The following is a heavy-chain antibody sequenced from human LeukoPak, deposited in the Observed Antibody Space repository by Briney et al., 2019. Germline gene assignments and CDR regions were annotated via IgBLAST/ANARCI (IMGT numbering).Heavy chain of an antibody. J-gene: IGHJ3*02. D-gene: IGHD6-19*01. V-gene: IGHV4-30-4*08. CDR2: IYYSGST. CDR1: GGSISSGDYY. CDR3: ARGLWSSGWYRLGAFDI. Sequence: SETLSLTCTVSGGSISSGDYYWSWIRQPPGKGLEWIGYIYYSGSTNYNPSLKSRVTISVDTSKNQFSLKLSSVTAADTAVYYCARGLWSSGWYRLGAFDIWGQGTMVTVSS.